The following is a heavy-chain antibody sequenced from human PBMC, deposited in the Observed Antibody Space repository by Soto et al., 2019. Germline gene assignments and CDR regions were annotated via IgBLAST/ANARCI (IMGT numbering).Heavy chain of an antibody. J-gene: IGHJ4*02. CDR1: GGSFSGYY. CDR2: IYYSGST. D-gene: IGHD6-13*01. Sequence: SETLSLTCAVYGGSFSGYYWTWIRQPPGKGLEWIGYIYYSGSTNYNPSLKSRVTISVDTSKNQFSLKLTSVTAADTAVYYCGRTAAGYFDYWGQGTLVTVSS. V-gene: IGHV4-59*08. CDR3: GRTAAGYFDY.